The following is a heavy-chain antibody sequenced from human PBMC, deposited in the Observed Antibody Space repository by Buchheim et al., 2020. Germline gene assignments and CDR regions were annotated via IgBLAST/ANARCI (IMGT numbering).Heavy chain of an antibody. J-gene: IGHJ4*02. D-gene: IGHD5-24*01. CDR1: GGSINTYY. CDR3: ARLDTRDGYHMGY. CDR2: IHYSGST. Sequence: QVQLQESGPGLVKPSETLSLTCTVSGGSINTYYWSWVRQPPGKRLEWFGYIHYSGSTTYNPSLTSRVTMSVDMSKNQFSLKLTSVTAADTAVYYCARLDTRDGYHMGYWGQGTL. V-gene: IGHV4-59*08.